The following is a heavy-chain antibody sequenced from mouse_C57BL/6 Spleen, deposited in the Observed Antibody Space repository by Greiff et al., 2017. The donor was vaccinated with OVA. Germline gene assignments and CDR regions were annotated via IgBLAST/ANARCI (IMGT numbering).Heavy chain of an antibody. Sequence: QVQLQQPGAELVRPGSSVKLSCKASGYTFTSYWMDWVKQRPGQGLEWIGNIYPSDSETHYNQKFKDKATLTVDKSSSTAYMQLSSLTSEDSAVYYCARWVLRYYWYFDVWGTGTTVTVSS. CDR3: ARWVLRYYWYFDV. CDR2: IYPSDSET. V-gene: IGHV1-61*01. D-gene: IGHD1-1*01. CDR1: GYTFTSYW. J-gene: IGHJ1*03.